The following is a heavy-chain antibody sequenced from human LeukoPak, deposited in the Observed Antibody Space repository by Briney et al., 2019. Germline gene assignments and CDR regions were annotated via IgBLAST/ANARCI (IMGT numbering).Heavy chain of an antibody. CDR3: ASPTLSSSWPYYYYGMDV. V-gene: IGHV3-53*01. J-gene: IGHJ6*02. CDR1: GFTVSSNY. Sequence: GGSLRLSCAASGFTVSSNYMSWVRQAPGKGLEWVSVIYSGGSTYYADSVKGRFTISRDNSKNTLYLQMNSLRAEDTAVYYCASPTLSSSWPYYYYGMDVWGQGTTVTVSS. D-gene: IGHD6-13*01. CDR2: IYSGGST.